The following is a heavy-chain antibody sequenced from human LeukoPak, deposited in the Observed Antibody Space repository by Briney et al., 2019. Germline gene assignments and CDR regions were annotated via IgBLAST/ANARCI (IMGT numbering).Heavy chain of an antibody. CDR2: INTNTGNP. D-gene: IGHD3-10*01. Sequence: ASVKVSCKASGYSSTSYAMNLVRQAPGQGLEWMGWINTNTGNPTYAQGFTGRFVFSLDTSVSTAYLQISSLKAEDTAVYYCARGAITMVRGRLNWLDPWGQGTLVTVSS. J-gene: IGHJ5*02. V-gene: IGHV7-4-1*02. CDR1: GYSSTSYA. CDR3: ARGAITMVRGRLNWLDP.